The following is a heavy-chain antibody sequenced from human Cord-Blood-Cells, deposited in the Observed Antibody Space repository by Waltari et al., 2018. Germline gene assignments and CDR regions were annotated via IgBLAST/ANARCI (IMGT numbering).Heavy chain of an antibody. V-gene: IGHV1-69*01. CDR1: GGPFSSYA. J-gene: IGHJ6*02. CDR2: IIPIFGTA. CDR3: ASCLRIYYYYGMDV. Sequence: GSSVKVSCKASGGPFSSYAISWVRQAPGQGLEWMGGIIPIFGTANYEQKFQGRVTITADEYTSTAYMELSSLRSEDTAVYYCASCLRIYYYYGMDVWGQGATVTVSS. D-gene: IGHD2-21*01.